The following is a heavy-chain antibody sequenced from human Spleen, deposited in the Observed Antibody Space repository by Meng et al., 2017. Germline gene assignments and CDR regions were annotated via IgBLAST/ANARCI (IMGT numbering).Heavy chain of an antibody. D-gene: IGHD3-10*01. CDR2: ISYSGST. CDR1: GGSVSSSPDY. CDR3: ARDPGVRGVIGTFDP. J-gene: IGHJ5*02. V-gene: IGHV4-39*07. Sequence: GSLRLSCTVSGGSVSSSPDYWGWIRQPPGKGLEWIGDISYSGSTYYNPSLKSRLTISLDTSKTQFSLRLSSVTAADTAVYYCARDPGVRGVIGTFDPWGQGTLVTVSS.